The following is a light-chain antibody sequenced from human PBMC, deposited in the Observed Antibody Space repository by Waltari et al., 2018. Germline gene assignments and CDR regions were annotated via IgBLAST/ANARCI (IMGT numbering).Light chain of an antibody. CDR1: SANIGSKT. CDR3: AAWIDSLNGVA. CDR2: GDD. V-gene: IGLV1-44*01. J-gene: IGLJ2*01. Sequence: QSVLTQPPSASGAPGQRVTLSCSGGSANIGSKTINWYQHLPGTAPKLLIYGDDQRPSGVPDRFSASKSGNSGSLAIGGLRSEDEGDYYCAAWIDSLNGVAFGGGTKLTVL.